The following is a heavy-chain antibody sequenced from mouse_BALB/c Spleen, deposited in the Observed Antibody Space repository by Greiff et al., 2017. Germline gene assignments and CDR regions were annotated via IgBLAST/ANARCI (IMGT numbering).Heavy chain of an antibody. D-gene: IGHD2-4*01. CDR1: GFSLTSYG. CDR3: ARNCYYDYEGYAMDY. J-gene: IGHJ4*01. V-gene: IGHV2-2*02. CDR2: IWSGGST. Sequence: VQRVESGPGLVQPSQSLSITCTVSGFSLTSYGVHWVRQSPGKGLEWLGVIWSGGSTDYNAAFISRLSISKDNSKSQVFFKMNSLQANDTAIYYCARNCYYDYEGYAMDYWGQGTSVTVSS.